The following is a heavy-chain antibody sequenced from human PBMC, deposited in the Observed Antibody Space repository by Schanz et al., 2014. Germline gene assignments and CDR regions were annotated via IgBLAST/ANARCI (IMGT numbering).Heavy chain of an antibody. J-gene: IGHJ5*02. V-gene: IGHV1-18*01. CDR2: ISPYNGNT. CDR1: GGTFSSYT. D-gene: IGHD3-22*01. Sequence: QVQLVQSGAEVKKPGSSVKVSCTASGGTFSSYTISWIRQAPGQGLEWMGWISPYNGNTNYAQKLQGRVTMTADTSTSTAYMDLRSLRSEDTAVYYCAREVGLYDRGWFDPWGQGTLVTVSS. CDR3: AREVGLYDRGWFDP.